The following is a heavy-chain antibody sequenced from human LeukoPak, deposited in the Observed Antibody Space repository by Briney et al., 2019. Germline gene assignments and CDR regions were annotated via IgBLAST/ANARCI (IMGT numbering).Heavy chain of an antibody. J-gene: IGHJ4*02. D-gene: IGHD3-10*01. CDR3: ARVRRTSPYYFDY. Sequence: GESLKISCKGSGYIFTTYGISWVRKAPGQGLEWMGWISAYNGHTNYVQKFQGRVSMATDTSTSTAYMELRSLRSDDTAVYYCARVRRTSPYYFDYWGQGTLLTVSS. CDR1: GYIFTTYG. V-gene: IGHV1-18*01. CDR2: ISAYNGHT.